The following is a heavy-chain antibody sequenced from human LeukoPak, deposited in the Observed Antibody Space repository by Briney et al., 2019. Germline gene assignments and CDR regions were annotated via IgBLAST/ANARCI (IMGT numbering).Heavy chain of an antibody. Sequence: PGGSLRLSCAASGFTVSSSYMNWVRQAPGKGLEWVGRIKSKTDGGTADYAAPVKGRFTISRDDSKNTLYLQMNSLKTEDTAVYYCTTPGIDYSYCWGQGTLVTVSS. J-gene: IGHJ4*02. D-gene: IGHD3-10*01. CDR1: GFTVSSSY. CDR3: TTPGIDYSYC. V-gene: IGHV3-15*07. CDR2: IKSKTDGGTA.